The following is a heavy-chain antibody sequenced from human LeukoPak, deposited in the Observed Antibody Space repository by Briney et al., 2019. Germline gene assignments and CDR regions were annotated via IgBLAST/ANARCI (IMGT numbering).Heavy chain of an antibody. CDR1: GFTFSSYA. Sequence: GGSLRLSCAASGFTFSSYAMHWVRQAPGKGLEYVSAISSNGGSTYYANSVKGRFTISRDNSKNTLYLQMGSLRAEDMAVYYCAKDAPGDSGAFDIWGQGTMVTVSS. J-gene: IGHJ3*02. CDR2: ISSNGGST. D-gene: IGHD1-26*01. CDR3: AKDAPGDSGAFDI. V-gene: IGHV3-64*01.